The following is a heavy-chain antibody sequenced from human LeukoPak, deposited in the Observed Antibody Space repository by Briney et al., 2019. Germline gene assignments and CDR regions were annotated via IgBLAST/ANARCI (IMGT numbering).Heavy chain of an antibody. CDR1: GGTFSSYA. V-gene: IGHV1-69*05. Sequence: SAKVSCKASGGTFSSYAISWVPQAPGQGREWMGGIIPLFGTANYAQTSQGRVTNTTDESTSTAYMELSSLRSEDTAVYYCARGQYSSGWENYYYYYYMDGWGTGTTVTVSS. CDR3: ARGQYSSGWENYYYYYYMDG. CDR2: IIPLFGTA. D-gene: IGHD6-19*01. J-gene: IGHJ6*03.